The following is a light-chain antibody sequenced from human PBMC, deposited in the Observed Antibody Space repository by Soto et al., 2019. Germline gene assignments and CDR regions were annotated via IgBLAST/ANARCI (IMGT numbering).Light chain of an antibody. CDR3: ASYTTTFSYV. J-gene: IGLJ1*01. Sequence: LTQPASVSGSPGQSITISCTGTSSDVGGYNYVSWYQQHPGKAPKLIIYDVSNRPSGVSNRFSGSKSGNTASLTISGLQAEDEADYYCASYTTTFSYVFGSGTKVTVL. V-gene: IGLV2-14*01. CDR1: SSDVGGYNY. CDR2: DVS.